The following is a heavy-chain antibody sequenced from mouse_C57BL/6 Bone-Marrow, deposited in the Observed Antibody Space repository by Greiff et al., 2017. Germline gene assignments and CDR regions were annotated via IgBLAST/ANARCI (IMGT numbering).Heavy chain of an antibody. J-gene: IGHJ4*01. D-gene: IGHD1-3*01. CDR3: ARQGSKGYAMGD. CDR1: GYSFTSYY. V-gene: IGHV1-66*01. Sequence: VVEPGASVKISCKASGYSFTSYYIHWVKQRPGQGLEWIGWIYPGSGNTKYNEKFKGKATLTADTSSSTAYMQLSSLTAEDSAVYYCARQGSKGYAMGDWGQGTSVTVSS. CDR2: IYPGSGNT.